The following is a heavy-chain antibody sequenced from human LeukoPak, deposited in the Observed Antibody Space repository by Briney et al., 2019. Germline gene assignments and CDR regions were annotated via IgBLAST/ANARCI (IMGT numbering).Heavy chain of an antibody. CDR1: GFTFSSYS. CDR2: ISSSSSYI. Sequence: GGSLRLSCAASGFTFSSYSMNWVRQAPGKGLEWVSSISSSSSYIYYADSVKGRFTISRDNAKNSLYLQTNSLRAEDTAVYYCASLTGGIYFDYWGQGTLVTVSS. CDR3: ASLTGGIYFDY. D-gene: IGHD3-16*01. V-gene: IGHV3-21*01. J-gene: IGHJ4*02.